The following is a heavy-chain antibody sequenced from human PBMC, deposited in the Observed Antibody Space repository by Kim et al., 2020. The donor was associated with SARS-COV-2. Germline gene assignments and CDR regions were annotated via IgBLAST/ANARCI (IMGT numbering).Heavy chain of an antibody. J-gene: IGHJ4*02. V-gene: IGHV3-11*03. Sequence: DCGKGRFTLARDNAKNSLYLQMNSLRAEDTAVYYCARSYYGSGSYAPLDYWGQGTLVTVSS. D-gene: IGHD3-10*01. CDR3: ARSYYGSGSYAPLDY.